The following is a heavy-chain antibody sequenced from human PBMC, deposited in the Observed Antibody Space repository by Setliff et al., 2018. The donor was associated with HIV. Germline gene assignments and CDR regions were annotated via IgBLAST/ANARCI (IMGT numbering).Heavy chain of an antibody. Sequence: ASVKVSCKASGYTFTSYYLHWVRQAPGQGLEWMGIINPSGGATSYAQKVQDRVTMTRDTSTSTVYVELSSLRSEDTAVYFCARETGSGSFYVYWGQGTQVTVSS. CDR1: GYTFTSYY. CDR2: INPSGGAT. V-gene: IGHV1-46*01. D-gene: IGHD3-10*01. J-gene: IGHJ4*02. CDR3: ARETGSGSFYVY.